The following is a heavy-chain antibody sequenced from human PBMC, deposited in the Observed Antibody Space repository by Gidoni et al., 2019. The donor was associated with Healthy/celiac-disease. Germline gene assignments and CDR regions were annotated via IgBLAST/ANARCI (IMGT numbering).Heavy chain of an antibody. CDR1: GFTSSSYG. CDR2: RWYDGSNK. Sequence: QAPPVESGGGVVQPARSLRPSCSSSGFTSSSYGMHWVRQAPGKGLEWVAVRWYDGSNKYYADSVKGQFSISRDNSKNTLYLQMNSMRAEDTAVYYCARAWGIAVADHPFDYWGQGTLVTVSS. CDR3: ARAWGIAVADHPFDY. V-gene: IGHV3-33*01. J-gene: IGHJ4*02. D-gene: IGHD6-19*01.